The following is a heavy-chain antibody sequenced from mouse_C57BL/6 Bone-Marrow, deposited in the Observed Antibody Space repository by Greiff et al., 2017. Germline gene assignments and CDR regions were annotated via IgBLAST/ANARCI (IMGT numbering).Heavy chain of an antibody. Sequence: EVKLVESGGGLVQPGGSLKLSCAASGFTFSDYYMYWVRQTPEKRLEWVAYISNGGGSTYYPDTVKGRFTISRDNAKNTLYLQMSRLKSEDTALYDCARLDYYGSSSYCFDYWGQGTTLTVSS. D-gene: IGHD1-1*01. J-gene: IGHJ2*01. CDR2: ISNGGGST. CDR3: ARLDYYGSSSYCFDY. CDR1: GFTFSDYY. V-gene: IGHV5-12*01.